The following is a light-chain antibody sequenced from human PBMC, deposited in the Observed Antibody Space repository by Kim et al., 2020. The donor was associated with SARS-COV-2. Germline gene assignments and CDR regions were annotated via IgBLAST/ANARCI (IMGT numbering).Light chain of an antibody. CDR3: QQRYTWWT. CDR1: QSISRY. Sequence: SLDPGEIATLSCKTSQSISRYLVWYQQRPGQAPRLLIYDASNRATGIPARFSGSGSGTDFTLTISSLEPEDFAVYYCQQRYTWWTFGQGTKVDIK. CDR2: DAS. J-gene: IGKJ1*01. V-gene: IGKV3-11*01.